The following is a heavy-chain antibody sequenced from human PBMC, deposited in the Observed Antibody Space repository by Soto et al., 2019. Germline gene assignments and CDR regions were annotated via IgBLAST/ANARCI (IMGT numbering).Heavy chain of an antibody. V-gene: IGHV1-2*02. CDR3: ARDSTPNWRSVENWFDP. Sequence: ASVKVSCKASGDSFTDYYIHWVGQAPGQGLEWMGWITPNSGGTKYAQKFQGRVTMTRDTSISTAYMELTRLTSDDTAVYYCARDSTPNWRSVENWFDPWGQGTLGTVSS. J-gene: IGHJ5*02. CDR1: GDSFTDYY. D-gene: IGHD1-1*01. CDR2: ITPNSGGT.